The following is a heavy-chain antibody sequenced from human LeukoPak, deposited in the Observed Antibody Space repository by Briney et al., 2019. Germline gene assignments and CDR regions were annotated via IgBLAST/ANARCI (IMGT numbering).Heavy chain of an antibody. V-gene: IGHV4-4*07. J-gene: IGHJ4*02. D-gene: IGHD3-10*01. CDR1: GGSISSYY. Sequence: SETLSLTCTVSGGSISSYYWSWIRQPAGKGLEWIGRIYTSGSTNYNPSLKSRVTMSVDTSKNQFSLKLTSVTAADTAVYYCARDTYYTSGTYYIDYFDSWGQGAWSPSPQ. CDR2: IYTSGST. CDR3: ARDTYYTSGTYYIDYFDS.